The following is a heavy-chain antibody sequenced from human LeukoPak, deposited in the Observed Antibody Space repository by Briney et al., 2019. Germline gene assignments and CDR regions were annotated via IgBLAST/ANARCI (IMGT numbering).Heavy chain of an antibody. CDR3: ARELHPTVGTIHTVQGSCYFDY. CDR2: IRGSGGST. CDR1: GFTFSSYA. J-gene: IGHJ4*02. V-gene: IGHV3-23*01. Sequence: GGSLRLSCAASGFTFSSYAMSWVRQSPGKGLEWVTAIRGSGGSTYYADSVKGRFTISRDNSKNTLYLQMNSLRAEDTAVYYCARELHPTVGTIHTVQGSCYFDYSGQGTLVSVSS. D-gene: IGHD1-1*01.